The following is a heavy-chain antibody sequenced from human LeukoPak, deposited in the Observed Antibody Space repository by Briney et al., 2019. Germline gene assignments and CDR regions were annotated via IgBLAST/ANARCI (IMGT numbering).Heavy chain of an antibody. Sequence: GESLRLSCAASGFTISNYAMNWVRQAPGKGLEWVSVTTSGGSAYYADSVKCRFTISRDNSKNTLYLQMNSLRAEDTAVYYCAKRLPVVGDRNRAFDYWGQGTLVTVSS. J-gene: IGHJ4*02. CDR2: TTSGGSA. CDR1: GFTISNYA. V-gene: IGHV3-23*01. CDR3: AKRLPVVGDRNRAFDY. D-gene: IGHD2-21*02.